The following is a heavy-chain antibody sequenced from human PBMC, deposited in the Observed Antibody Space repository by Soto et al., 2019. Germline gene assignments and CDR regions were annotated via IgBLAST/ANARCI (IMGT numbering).Heavy chain of an antibody. CDR2: IYYSGST. CDR3: ARVYGRNFDY. D-gene: IGHD2-8*01. J-gene: IGHJ4*02. V-gene: IGHV4-59*01. CDR1: GGSISSYY. Sequence: SETLSLTCTVSGGSISSYYWSWIRQPPGKGLEWIGYIYYSGSTNYNPSLKSRVTISVGTSKDQFSLKLSSVTAADTAVYYCARVYGRNFDYWGQGTLVTVSS.